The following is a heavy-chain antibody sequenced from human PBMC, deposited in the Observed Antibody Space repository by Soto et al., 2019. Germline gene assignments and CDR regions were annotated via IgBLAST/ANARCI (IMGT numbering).Heavy chain of an antibody. D-gene: IGHD5-12*01. CDR2: INHSGST. CDR1: GGSFSGYY. Sequence: SETLSLTCAVYGGSFSGYYWSWTRQPPGKGLEWIGEINHSGSTNYNPSLKSRVTISVDTSKNQFSLKLSSVTAADTAVYYCARPVATISHYYMDVWGKGTTVTVSS. J-gene: IGHJ6*03. CDR3: ARPVATISHYYMDV. V-gene: IGHV4-34*01.